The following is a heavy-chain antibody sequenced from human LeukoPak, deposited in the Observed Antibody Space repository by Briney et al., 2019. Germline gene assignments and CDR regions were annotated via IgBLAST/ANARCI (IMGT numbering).Heavy chain of an antibody. CDR3: ARGRRVLRFLEWSTQGYYYYGMDV. D-gene: IGHD3-3*01. Sequence: SETLSLTCTVSGGSISSSSYYWGWIRQPPGKGLEWIGSIYYSGSTYYNPSLKSRVTISVDTSKNQFSLKLSSVTAADTAVYYCARGRRVLRFLEWSTQGYYYYGMDVWGQGTTVTVSS. J-gene: IGHJ6*02. CDR2: IYYSGST. V-gene: IGHV4-39*01. CDR1: GGSISSSSYY.